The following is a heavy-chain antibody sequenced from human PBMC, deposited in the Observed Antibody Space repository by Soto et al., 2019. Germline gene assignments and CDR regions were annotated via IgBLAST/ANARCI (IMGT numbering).Heavy chain of an antibody. J-gene: IGHJ4*02. Sequence: QVQLVESGGGVVQPGRSLRLSCAASGFTFSSYGMHWVRQAPGKGLEWVAVISYDGSNKYYADSVKGRFTISRDNSKNTLYLQMNSLRAEDTAVYYCAKDRLRFLESYYLDYWGQGTLVTVSS. CDR2: ISYDGSNK. CDR1: GFTFSSYG. CDR3: AKDRLRFLESYYLDY. V-gene: IGHV3-30*18. D-gene: IGHD3-3*01.